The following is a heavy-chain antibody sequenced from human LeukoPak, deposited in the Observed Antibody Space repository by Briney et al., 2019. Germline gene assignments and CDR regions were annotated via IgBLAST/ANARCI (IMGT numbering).Heavy chain of an antibody. CDR1: GGSISSYY. CDR2: IYYSGST. Sequence: SETLSLTCTVSGGSISSYYWSWIRQPPGKGLEWIGYIYYSGSTNYNPSLKSRVTISVDTSKNQFSLKLSSVTATDTAVYYCARREYSNWYFDLWGRGTLVTVSS. D-gene: IGHD6-13*01. J-gene: IGHJ2*01. CDR3: ARREYSNWYFDL. V-gene: IGHV4-59*08.